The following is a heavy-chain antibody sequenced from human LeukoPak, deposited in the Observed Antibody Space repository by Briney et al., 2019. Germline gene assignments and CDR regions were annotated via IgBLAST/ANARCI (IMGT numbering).Heavy chain of an antibody. CDR1: GFTFNSYG. V-gene: IGHV3-33*01. CDR2: IWYDGSNK. Sequence: GGSLRLSCAASGFTFNSYGMHWVRQAPGKGLEWVAVIWYDGSNKYYADSVKGRFTISRDNSKNTLYLQMNSLRAEDTAVYYCARAPDTYCSAGSCFSAPASWGQGTLVTVSS. CDR3: ARAPDTYCSAGSCFSAPAS. J-gene: IGHJ5*02. D-gene: IGHD2-15*01.